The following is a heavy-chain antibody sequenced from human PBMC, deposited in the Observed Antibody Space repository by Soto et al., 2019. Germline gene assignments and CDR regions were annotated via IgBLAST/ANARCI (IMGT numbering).Heavy chain of an antibody. CDR3: VRDHHDYDFWSGNPRGYFDL. J-gene: IGHJ2*01. D-gene: IGHD3-3*01. V-gene: IGHV3-74*01. CDR1: GFTLSNFW. CDR2: INDDGSRT. Sequence: PVGSLRLSCAASGFTLSNFWMHWVRQVPGEGLVWVSRINDDGSRTKYADSVEGRLTISRDTAKNTLYLQMDSLRVEDTAVYYCVRDHHDYDFWSGNPRGYFDLWGRGTLVTVSS.